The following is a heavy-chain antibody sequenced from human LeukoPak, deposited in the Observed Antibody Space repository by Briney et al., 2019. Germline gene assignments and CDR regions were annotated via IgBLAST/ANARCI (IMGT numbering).Heavy chain of an antibody. Sequence: GGSLRLSCAASGFTFSSYEMNWVRQAPGKGLEWVSYISSSGTIIYYADSVKGRFTISRDNSKNTLYLQMNSLRAEDTAVYYCAKANGAGWFGELSLFDYWGQGTLVTVSS. J-gene: IGHJ4*02. D-gene: IGHD3-10*01. CDR1: GFTFSSYE. CDR2: ISSSGTII. CDR3: AKANGAGWFGELSLFDY. V-gene: IGHV3-48*03.